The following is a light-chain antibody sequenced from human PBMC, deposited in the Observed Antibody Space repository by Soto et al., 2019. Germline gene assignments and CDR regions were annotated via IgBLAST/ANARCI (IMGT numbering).Light chain of an antibody. V-gene: IGLV1-44*01. CDR2: TNS. Sequence: QSVLTQPPSASGTPGQTVTISCSISSPNVGTNPVAWYQQLPGTAPKLLIYTNSQRPLGVPVRFSGSKSGTSASLAISGLQSEDEGDDYCATWDDNVYVFGTGTKVTVL. CDR3: ATWDDNVYV. CDR1: SPNVGTNP. J-gene: IGLJ1*01.